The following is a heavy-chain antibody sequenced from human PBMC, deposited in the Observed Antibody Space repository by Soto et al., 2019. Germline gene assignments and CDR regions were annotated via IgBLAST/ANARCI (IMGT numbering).Heavy chain of an antibody. J-gene: IGHJ4*02. V-gene: IGHV3-11*01. CDR1: GFTFSDYY. D-gene: IGHD4-17*01. CDR3: ARRGSTVTFTY. Sequence: QVQLVESGGGLVKPGGSLRLSCAASGFTFSDYYMTCIRQAPGKGLEWISYISNAGGATSYADAVKGRFTISRDNAKNSLFLQMNNLRAEDTAVYYCARRGSTVTFTYWGQGTLVTVSS. CDR2: ISNAGGAT.